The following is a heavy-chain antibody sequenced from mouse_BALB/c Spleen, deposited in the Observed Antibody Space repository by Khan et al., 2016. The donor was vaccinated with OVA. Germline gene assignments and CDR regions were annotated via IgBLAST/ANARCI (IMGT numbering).Heavy chain of an antibody. CDR2: ISYSDVT. CDR3: ARGNYYGHYFDY. J-gene: IGHJ2*01. D-gene: IGHD1-1*01. V-gene: IGHV3-2*02. Sequence: EVQLQESGPGLVKPSQSLSLTCTVTGYSITSGYAWNWIRQFPGNKLEWMGYISYSDVTNYNPSLKSRISITRDTSKNEFFLQLNSETTEDTATYYCARGNYYGHYFDYGGQGTTLTVSS. CDR1: GYSITSGYA.